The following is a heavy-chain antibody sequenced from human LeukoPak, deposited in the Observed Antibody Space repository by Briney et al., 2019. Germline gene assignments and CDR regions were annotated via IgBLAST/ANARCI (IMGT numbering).Heavy chain of an antibody. V-gene: IGHV1-2*02. CDR1: GYTFTGYY. J-gene: IGHJ4*02. CDR3: AGVVGATNPFDY. Sequence: ASVKVSCKASGYTFTGYYMRWVRQAPGQGLEWMGWINPNSGGTSYAQKFQGRVTMTRDTSISTAYMELSRLRSDDTAVYYCAGVVGATNPFDYWGQGTLVTVSS. D-gene: IGHD1-26*01. CDR2: INPNSGGT.